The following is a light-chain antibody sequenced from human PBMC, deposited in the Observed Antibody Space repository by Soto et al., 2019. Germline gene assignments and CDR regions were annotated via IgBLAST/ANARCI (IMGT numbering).Light chain of an antibody. CDR1: QSVSAN. Sequence: EIVMTQSPATLSVSPGERATLSCRASQSVSANLAWYQQKPGQAPRLLISGASTRATGIPARFSGSGSGTEFTLTISSLQSDDFATYYCQHYNSYSEAFGQGTKVELK. J-gene: IGKJ1*01. CDR3: QHYNSYSEA. CDR2: GAS. V-gene: IGKV3-15*01.